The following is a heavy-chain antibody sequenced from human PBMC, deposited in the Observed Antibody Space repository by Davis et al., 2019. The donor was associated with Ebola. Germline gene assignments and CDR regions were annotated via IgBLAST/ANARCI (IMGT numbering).Heavy chain of an antibody. J-gene: IGHJ6*02. CDR2: IYYSGSI. Sequence: MPSETLSLTCSVPGGSISSYYWSWIRQPPAKGLEWIGYIYYSGSINYNHSLKSRVTISVDTSKNQFSLNLSSVTAADTAVYYCAKALGLRSGMDVWGQGTTVAVSS. CDR1: GGSISSYY. D-gene: IGHD5-12*01. V-gene: IGHV4-59*08. CDR3: AKALGLRSGMDV.